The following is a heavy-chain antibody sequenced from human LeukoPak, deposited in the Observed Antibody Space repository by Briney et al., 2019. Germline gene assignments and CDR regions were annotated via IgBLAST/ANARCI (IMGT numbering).Heavy chain of an antibody. J-gene: IGHJ5*02. D-gene: IGHD3-22*01. V-gene: IGHV4-39*07. Sequence: PSETLSLTCTVSGGSISSSRYYWGWIRQPPGKGLEWIGNIYFSGITYYNPSLKSRVSISLDTSENQFSLRLTSVTAADTAVYYCARGVSDYYYDSSGYIRFDPWGQGTLVIVSS. CDR2: IYFSGIT. CDR1: GGSISSSRYY. CDR3: ARGVSDYYYDSSGYIRFDP.